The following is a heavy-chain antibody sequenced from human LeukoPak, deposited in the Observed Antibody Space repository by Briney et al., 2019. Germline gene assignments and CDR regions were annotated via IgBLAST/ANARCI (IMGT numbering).Heavy chain of an antibody. CDR2: ISIGGDTT. Sequence: GGSLRLSCAASGFTFSSHGMCWVRQAPGRGLEWVSSISIGGDTTYSDSVKGRFTISRDNSKNTLYLRLDSLRAEDTAIYYCAKEIRPNDCWGQGTLVTVSS. CDR3: AKEIRPNDC. V-gene: IGHV3-23*01. D-gene: IGHD4-17*01. J-gene: IGHJ4*02. CDR1: GFTFSSHG.